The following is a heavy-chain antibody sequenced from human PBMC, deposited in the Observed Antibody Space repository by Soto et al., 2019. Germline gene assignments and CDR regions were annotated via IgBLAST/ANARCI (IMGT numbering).Heavy chain of an antibody. CDR2: INPGGSEK. Sequence: EVQLVESGGGLVQPGGSLRLSCAASRFTFSSYWMSWVRQVPGKGLEWVANINPGGSEKFYVDSVKGRFTISRDNAKNSLYLQMNSLRAEDTAVYYCARDKGYLDSWGQGTLVTVSS. CDR1: RFTFSSYW. J-gene: IGHJ4*02. V-gene: IGHV3-7*01. D-gene: IGHD2-2*01. CDR3: ARDKGYLDS.